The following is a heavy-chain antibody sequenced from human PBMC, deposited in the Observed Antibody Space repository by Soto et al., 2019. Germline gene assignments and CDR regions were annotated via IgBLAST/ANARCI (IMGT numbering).Heavy chain of an antibody. D-gene: IGHD1-26*01. CDR1: GFIITSYW. V-gene: IGHV3-7*03. CDR3: AGDGTALDI. Sequence: PGGSLRLSCAAPGFIITSYWMSWVRQAPGKGLEWVADIKQDGSQKYYADSAKGRFTISRDNAKNSLYLQMSSLRVEDTALYYCAGDGTALDIWGQGTMVTVSS. J-gene: IGHJ3*02. CDR2: IKQDGSQK.